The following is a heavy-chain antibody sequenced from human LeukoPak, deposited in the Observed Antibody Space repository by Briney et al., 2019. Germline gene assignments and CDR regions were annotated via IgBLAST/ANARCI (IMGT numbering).Heavy chain of an antibody. CDR1: GGSISSNY. CDR3: ARVYSSSWYPRAFDI. V-gene: IGHV4-59*01. D-gene: IGHD6-13*01. Sequence: MASETLSLTCSVSGGSISSNYWSWIRQPPGKGLEWIGYIYYSGSTNYNPSLKSRVTISVDTSKNQFSLKLSSVTAADTAVYYCARVYSSSWYPRAFDIWGQGTMVTVSS. J-gene: IGHJ3*02. CDR2: IYYSGST.